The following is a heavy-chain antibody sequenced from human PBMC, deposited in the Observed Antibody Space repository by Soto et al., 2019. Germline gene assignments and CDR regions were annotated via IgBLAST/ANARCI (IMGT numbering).Heavy chain of an antibody. CDR2: ISSDGSVK. CDR1: GFTFNTYA. D-gene: IGHD2-15*01. V-gene: IGHV3-30*03. CDR3: ARKEGPCYVGSCSGDY. Sequence: QVQLVESGGGVVQPGTSLRLSCAASGFTFNTYAMHWVRQAPGKGLEWVAVISSDGSVKFYADSVKGRFTISRDNSKNPLYLQMNSLRTEDTAVYYCARKEGPCYVGSCSGDYWGQGTLVTVSS. J-gene: IGHJ4*02.